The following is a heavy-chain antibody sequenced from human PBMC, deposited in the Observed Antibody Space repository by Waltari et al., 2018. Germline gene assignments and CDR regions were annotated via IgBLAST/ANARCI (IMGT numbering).Heavy chain of an antibody. J-gene: IGHJ4*02. V-gene: IGHV4-39*01. D-gene: IGHD1-26*01. CDR3: ASQPALAVFGGSYYYFDY. Sequence: QLQLQESGPGLVKPSETLSLTCTVSGGSISSSSYYWGWIRQPPGKGLEWIGSIYYSGSTYYNPSLKSLVTISVDTSKNQFSLKLSSVTAADTAVYYCASQPALAVFGGSYYYFDYWGQGTLVTVSS. CDR2: IYYSGST. CDR1: GGSISSSSYY.